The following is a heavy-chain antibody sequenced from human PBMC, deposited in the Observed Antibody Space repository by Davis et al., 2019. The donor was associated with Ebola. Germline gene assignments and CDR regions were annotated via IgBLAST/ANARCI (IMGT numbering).Heavy chain of an antibody. CDR2: IIPVFRTA. CDR1: GDTLTSYA. V-gene: IGHV1-69*13. CDR3: AHLGPQRYCSGGGCHGYLDY. Sequence: SVKVSCKAVGDTLTSYAMTWVRQAPGQGLEWMGGIIPVFRTATYAQKFQGRATITADESTRTAYMELDGLISEDTAVYYCAHLGPQRYCSGGGCHGYLDYWGQGTLVTVSS. D-gene: IGHD2-15*01. J-gene: IGHJ4*02.